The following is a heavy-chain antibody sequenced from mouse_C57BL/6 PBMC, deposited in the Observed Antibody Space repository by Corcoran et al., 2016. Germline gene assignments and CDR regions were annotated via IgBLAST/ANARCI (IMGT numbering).Heavy chain of an antibody. V-gene: IGHV1S56*01. CDR3: ARGDYSIKRGYWYFDV. J-gene: IGHJ1*03. CDR1: GYSFTSYY. D-gene: IGHD2-5*01. CDR2: IYPGDGDT. Sequence: QVQLQQSGPELVKPGASVKISCKASGYSFTSYYIHWVKQRPGQGLEWIGWIYPGDGDTNYNGKFKGKATLTADKSSSTAYMQLSSLTSEDSAVYFCARGDYSIKRGYWYFDVWGTGTTVTVSS.